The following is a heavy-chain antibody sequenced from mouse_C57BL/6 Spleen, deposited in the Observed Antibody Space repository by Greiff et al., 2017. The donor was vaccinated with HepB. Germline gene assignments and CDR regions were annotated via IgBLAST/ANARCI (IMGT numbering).Heavy chain of an antibody. D-gene: IGHD1-1*02. Sequence: EVKLQESGGGLVKPGGSLKLSCAASGFTFSDYGMHWVRQAPEKGLEWVAYISSGSSTIYYADTVKGRFTISRDNAKNTLFLQMTSLRSEDTAMYYCARWRGSNYYAMDYWGQGTSVTVSS. CDR1: GFTFSDYG. CDR3: ARWRGSNYYAMDY. J-gene: IGHJ4*01. V-gene: IGHV5-17*01. CDR2: ISSGSSTI.